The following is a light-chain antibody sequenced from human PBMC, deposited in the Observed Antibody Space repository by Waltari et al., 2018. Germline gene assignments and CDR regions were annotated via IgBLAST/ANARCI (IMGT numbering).Light chain of an antibody. CDR2: AAS. V-gene: IGKV3-20*01. CDR3: QQYGSSPRT. Sequence: EIVLTQSPGTLSLSPGERATLSCRASQSVSSNSLACYQQKPGQAPRLLIYAASSRATGIPDRFSGSGSGTDFTLTISRLEPEDFAVYYCQQYGSSPRTFGPGTKVDVK. J-gene: IGKJ3*01. CDR1: QSVSSNS.